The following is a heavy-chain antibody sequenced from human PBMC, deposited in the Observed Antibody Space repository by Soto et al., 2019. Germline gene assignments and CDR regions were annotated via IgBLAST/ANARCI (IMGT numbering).Heavy chain of an antibody. CDR2: IYATGTT. CDR1: GASISGFY. CDR3: VRDGTKTLRDWFDP. J-gene: IGHJ5*02. D-gene: IGHD1-1*01. Sequence: ASETLSLTCTVSGASISGFYWSWIRKSAGKGLEWIGRIYATGTTDYNPSLKSRVMMSVDTSKKQFSLKLRSVTAADTAVYYCVRDGTKTLRDWFDPWGQGMSVTVSS. V-gene: IGHV4-4*07.